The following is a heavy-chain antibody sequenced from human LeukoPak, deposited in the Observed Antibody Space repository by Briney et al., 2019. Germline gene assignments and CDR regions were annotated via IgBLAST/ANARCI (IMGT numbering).Heavy chain of an antibody. J-gene: IGHJ4*02. D-gene: IGHD5-24*01. Sequence: GGSLRLSCAASGFTVNTINYMSWVRQAPGKGLQWVSIIYSTGSTYYADSVKGRFTISRDTSKNTLYLQMNSLRAEDTAFYYCAYRDGYNWAYFDYWSQGTLVTVSS. CDR1: GFTVNTINY. CDR3: AYRDGYNWAYFDY. CDR2: IYSTGST. V-gene: IGHV3-53*01.